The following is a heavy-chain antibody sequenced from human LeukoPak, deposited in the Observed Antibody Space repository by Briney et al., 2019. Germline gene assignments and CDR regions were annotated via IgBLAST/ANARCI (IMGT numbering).Heavy chain of an antibody. CDR2: IYYSGST. V-gene: IGHV4-39*07. CDR3: ARDRAKQSGSYLFDY. J-gene: IGHJ4*02. D-gene: IGHD1-26*01. CDR1: GGSISSSSYY. Sequence: SETLSLTCTVSGGSISSSSYYWGWIRQPPGKGLEWIGSIYYSGSTYYNPSLKSRVTISVDTSKNQFSLKLSSVTAADTAVYYCARDRAKQSGSYLFDYWGQGTLVTVSS.